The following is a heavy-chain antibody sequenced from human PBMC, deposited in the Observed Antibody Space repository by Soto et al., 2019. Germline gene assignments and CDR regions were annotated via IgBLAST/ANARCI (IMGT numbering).Heavy chain of an antibody. Sequence: MLSLNYTISGCSMSNDSYYLSWIRKHPGKGLEWIGYIYYSGSTYYNPSLKSRVTISVDTSKNQFSLKLSSVTAADTAVYYCARSPGYGEFEYWGQGTLVTVSS. CDR3: ARSPGYGEFEY. CDR1: GCSMSNDSYY. J-gene: IGHJ4*02. D-gene: IGHD4-17*01. V-gene: IGHV4-31*03. CDR2: IYYSGST.